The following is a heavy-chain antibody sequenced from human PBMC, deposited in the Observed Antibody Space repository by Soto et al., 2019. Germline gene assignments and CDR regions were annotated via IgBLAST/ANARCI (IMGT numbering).Heavy chain of an antibody. Sequence: SETLSLTCTVSGGSISSGDYYWSWIRQPPGKGLEWIGYIYYTGSTYYHPSLKSRVTMSVDTSKNQFSLKLSSVTAADTAVYYCARVPAGDNSDYFDYWGQGTLVTVSS. V-gene: IGHV4-30-4*01. D-gene: IGHD1-20*01. CDR3: ARVPAGDNSDYFDY. CDR1: GGSISSGDYY. J-gene: IGHJ4*02. CDR2: IYYTGST.